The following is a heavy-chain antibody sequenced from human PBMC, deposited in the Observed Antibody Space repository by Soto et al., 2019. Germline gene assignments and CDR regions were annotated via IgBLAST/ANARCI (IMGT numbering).Heavy chain of an antibody. J-gene: IGHJ4*02. CDR3: AKEYEYSSSWERIDY. CDR2: ISGSGGST. Sequence: GGSLILSCAASGFTFSIYAMTWVLQAPGKGLEWVSAISGSGGSTYYADSAKGRFTISRDNSKNTLYLQMNSLRAEDTAVYYCAKEYEYSSSWERIDYWGQGTLVTVSS. CDR1: GFTFSIYA. V-gene: IGHV3-23*01. D-gene: IGHD6-13*01.